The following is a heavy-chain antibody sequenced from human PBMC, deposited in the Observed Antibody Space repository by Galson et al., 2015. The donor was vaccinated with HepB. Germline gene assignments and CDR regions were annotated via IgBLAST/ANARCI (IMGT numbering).Heavy chain of an antibody. D-gene: IGHD6-25*01. CDR2: ISYDGSNK. V-gene: IGHV3-30*18. CDR3: AKEARLASSVDY. J-gene: IGHJ4*02. Sequence: SLRLSCAASGFTLSSYGMHWVRQAPGKGLEWVAVISYDGSNKYYAGSVKGRFTISRDNSKNTLYLQMNSLRAKDTAVYYCAKEARLASSVDYWGQGTLVTVSS. CDR1: GFTLSSYG.